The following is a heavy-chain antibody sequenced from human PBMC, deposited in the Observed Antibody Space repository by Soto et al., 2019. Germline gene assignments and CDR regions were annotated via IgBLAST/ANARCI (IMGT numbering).Heavy chain of an antibody. CDR1: GGSISSGDYY. Sequence: PSETLSLTCTVSGGSISSGDYYWSWIRQPPGKGLEWIGYIYYSGSTYYNPSLKSRVTISVDTSKNQFSLKLSSVTAADTAVYYCARYKPQGTLYYYYGMDVWGQGTTVTVSS. CDR3: ARYKPQGTLYYYYGMDV. D-gene: IGHD1-1*01. V-gene: IGHV4-30-4*01. J-gene: IGHJ6*02. CDR2: IYYSGST.